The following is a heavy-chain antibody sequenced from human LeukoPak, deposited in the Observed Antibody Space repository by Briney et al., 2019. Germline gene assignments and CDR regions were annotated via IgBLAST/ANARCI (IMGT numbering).Heavy chain of an antibody. CDR2: IYYSGST. D-gene: IGHD2-2*01. CDR3: ARHQYCSSTSCYEYFQH. J-gene: IGHJ1*01. V-gene: IGHV4-59*08. Sequence: SETLSLTCTVSGGSIGSYYWSWIRQPPGKGLEWIGYIYYSGSTNYNPSLKSRVTISVDTSKNQFSLKLSSVTAADTAVYYCARHQYCSSTSCYEYFQHWGQGTLVTVS. CDR1: GGSIGSYY.